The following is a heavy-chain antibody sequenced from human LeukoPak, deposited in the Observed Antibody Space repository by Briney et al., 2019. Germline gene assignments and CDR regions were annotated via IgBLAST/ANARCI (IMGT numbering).Heavy chain of an antibody. CDR1: GFTFSSHW. V-gene: IGHV3-74*01. CDR2: INNDGGVT. CDR3: ARGGQGAVDY. D-gene: IGHD3-16*01. Sequence: GGSLRLSCAASGFTFSSHWMHWVRQAPGKGLVWVSFINNDGGVTSYADSVKGRFTISRDNAKNTLYLQMKSLRAEDTAMYYCARGGQGAVDYWGQGTLVTVSS. J-gene: IGHJ4*02.